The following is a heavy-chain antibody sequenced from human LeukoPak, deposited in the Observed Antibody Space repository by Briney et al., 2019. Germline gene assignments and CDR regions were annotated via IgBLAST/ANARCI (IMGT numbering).Heavy chain of an antibody. CDR3: ASERQGYYFDY. CDR2: INHSGST. Sequence: SETLSLTCAVYGGSFSGYYWSWIRQPPVKGLEWIGEINHSGSTNYNPSLKSRVTISVDTSKNQFSLKLSSVTAADTAVYYCASERQGYYFDYWGQGTLVTVSS. CDR1: GGSFSGYY. V-gene: IGHV4-34*01. J-gene: IGHJ4*02.